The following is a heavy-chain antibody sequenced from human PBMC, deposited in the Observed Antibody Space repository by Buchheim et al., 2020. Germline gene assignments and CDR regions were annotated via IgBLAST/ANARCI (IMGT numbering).Heavy chain of an antibody. CDR2: VNLRDAGT. Sequence: QVQLVQSGTEVKKPGASVKVSCEASGFTFTDYYMHWVRQAPGQGLQWLGIVNLRDAGTRYEQKFQGRVTMTRDTSTSTVYMELSSLKSDDTAVYYCTRGESSRRDIAVAGVSDYWGQGT. J-gene: IGHJ4*02. D-gene: IGHD6-13*01. CDR3: TRGESSRRDIAVAGVSDY. V-gene: IGHV1-46*03. CDR1: GFTFTDYY.